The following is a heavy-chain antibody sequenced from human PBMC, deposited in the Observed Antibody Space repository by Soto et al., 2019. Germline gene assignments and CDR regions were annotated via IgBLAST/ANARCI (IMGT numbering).Heavy chain of an antibody. Sequence: AAVKVSCKASGYTFTNYGFTWVRQAPGQGLEWMGWISAYNGNANYGQNFLGRVTMTTDTATSTAHMELRSLRYDDTAIYYCARGSRFDWFDPWGQGTLVTVSS. CDR3: ARGSRFDWFDP. D-gene: IGHD3-3*01. J-gene: IGHJ5*02. CDR1: GYTFTNYG. CDR2: ISAYNGNA. V-gene: IGHV1-18*04.